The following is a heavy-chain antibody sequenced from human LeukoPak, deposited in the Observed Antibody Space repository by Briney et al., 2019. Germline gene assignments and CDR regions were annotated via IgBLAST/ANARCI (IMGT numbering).Heavy chain of an antibody. Sequence: GGSLRLSCAASGFTFSSYSMNWVRQAPGKGLEWVSSISSSSSYIYYADSVKGRFTISRDNAKNSLYLQMNSLRAEDTAVYYCAREGGDHVLIDYWGQGTLVTVSS. CDR3: AREGGDHVLIDY. V-gene: IGHV3-21*01. CDR2: ISSSSSYI. J-gene: IGHJ4*02. D-gene: IGHD4/OR15-4a*01. CDR1: GFTFSSYS.